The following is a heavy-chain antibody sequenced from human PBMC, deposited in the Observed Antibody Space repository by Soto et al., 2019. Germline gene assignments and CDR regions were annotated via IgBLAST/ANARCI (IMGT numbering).Heavy chain of an antibody. CDR1: GYTFTSYG. J-gene: IGHJ3*02. V-gene: IGHV1-18*01. CDR2: ISAYNGNT. Sequence: ASVKVSCKASGYTFTSYGISWVRQAPGQGLEGMGWISAYNGNTNYAQKLQGRVTMTTDTSTSTVYMELRSLRSEDTAVYYCARDALLDYGGNRGDAFDIWGQGTMVTVSS. CDR3: ARDALLDYGGNRGDAFDI. D-gene: IGHD4-17*01.